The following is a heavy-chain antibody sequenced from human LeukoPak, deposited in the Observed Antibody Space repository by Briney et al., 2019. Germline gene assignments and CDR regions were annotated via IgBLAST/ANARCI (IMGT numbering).Heavy chain of an antibody. J-gene: IGHJ5*02. V-gene: IGHV3-74*01. D-gene: IGHD6-13*01. Sequence: QPGGSLRLSCAASGFTFSSYWMHWVRQAPGKGLVWVSRLRSDGSSTSYADSVKGRFTISRDNAKNTLYLQMNSLRAEDTAVYYCARGYSSSRYNWFDPWGQGTLVTVSS. CDR3: ARGYSSSRYNWFDP. CDR2: LRSDGSST. CDR1: GFTFSSYW.